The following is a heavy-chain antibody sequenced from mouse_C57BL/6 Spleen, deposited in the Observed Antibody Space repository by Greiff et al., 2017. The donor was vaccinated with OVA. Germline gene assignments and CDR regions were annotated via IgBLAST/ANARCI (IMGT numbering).Heavy chain of an antibody. CDR3: ARRGEIYYGHLDY. J-gene: IGHJ2*01. V-gene: IGHV1-69*01. Sequence: VQLQQPGAELVMPGASVKLSCKASGYTFTSYWLHWVKQRPGQGLEWIGEIDPSDSYTNYNQKFKGTSTLTVDKSSSTAYMQLSSQTSEDDAVEYYARRGEIYYGHLDYWGQGTTLTVSS. CDR1: GYTFTSYW. D-gene: IGHD2-1*01. CDR2: IDPSDSYT.